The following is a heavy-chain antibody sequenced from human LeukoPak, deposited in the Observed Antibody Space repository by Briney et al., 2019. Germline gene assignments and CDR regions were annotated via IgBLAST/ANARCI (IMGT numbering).Heavy chain of an antibody. Sequence: SSETLSLTCTVSGVSISDYYWNWIRQPAGKGLEWIGRIYTCGSTNYNPSLQSRVAMSLDRSENQFSLKLNSVTAADTAVYYCARDGWDRSSQTFDYWGQGTLVTVSS. CDR1: GVSISDYY. CDR3: ARDGWDRSSQTFDY. D-gene: IGHD6-13*01. J-gene: IGHJ4*02. V-gene: IGHV4-4*07. CDR2: IYTCGST.